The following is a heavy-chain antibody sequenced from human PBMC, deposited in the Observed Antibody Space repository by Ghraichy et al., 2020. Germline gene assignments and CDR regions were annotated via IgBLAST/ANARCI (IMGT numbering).Heavy chain of an antibody. D-gene: IGHD6-6*01. CDR1: GLTFKNYW. CDR3: ARRSTYSTSDFDY. J-gene: IGHJ4*02. CDR2: IKQDGSEK. Sequence: GGSLRLSCTASGLTFKNYWMSWVRQAPGKGLEWVANIKQDGSEKYYVDSVKGRFTISRDNAENSLFLQMNSLRAEDTAVYFCARRSTYSTSDFDYWGQGTLVTVSS. V-gene: IGHV3-7*03.